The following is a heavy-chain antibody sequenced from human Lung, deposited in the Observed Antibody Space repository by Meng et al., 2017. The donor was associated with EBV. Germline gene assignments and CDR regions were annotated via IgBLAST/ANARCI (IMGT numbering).Heavy chain of an antibody. CDR1: GYNFTSYA. J-gene: IGHJ4*02. V-gene: IGHV7-4-1*02. D-gene: IGHD2-15*01. CDR2: INTNTGNP. CDR3: ARLYCSGGSCYTIDY. Sequence: QVQLAASGSELKKPGAYVKVSCKASGYNFTSYAMNWVRQAPGQGLEWMGWINTNTGNPTYAQGFTGRFVFSLDTSVSTAYLQISSLKAADTAVYYCARLYCSGGSCYTIDYWGQGTLVTVSS.